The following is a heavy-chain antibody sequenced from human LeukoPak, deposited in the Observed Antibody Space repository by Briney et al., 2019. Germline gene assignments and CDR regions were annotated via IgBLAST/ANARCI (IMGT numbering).Heavy chain of an antibody. V-gene: IGHV1-18*01. Sequence: GASVKVSCKASGYTFTSYGISWVRQAPGQGLEWMGWISGYNGNTDYAQKLQGRVTMTTDTSTKTAYMELRRLRSDDTAVYFCAREEYVWGSYRYLDYWGQGTLVTVSS. CDR3: AREEYVWGSYRYLDY. J-gene: IGHJ4*02. CDR1: GYTFTSYG. CDR2: ISGYNGNT. D-gene: IGHD3-16*02.